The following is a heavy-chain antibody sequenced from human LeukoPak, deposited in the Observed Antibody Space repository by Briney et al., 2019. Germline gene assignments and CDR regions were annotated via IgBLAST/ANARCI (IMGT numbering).Heavy chain of an antibody. CDR2: INWNGGST. V-gene: IGHV3-20*04. Sequence: GGSLRLSCAASGFTFDDYGMGWVRQAPGKGLEWVSGINWNGGSTGYADSVKGRFTISRDNAKNSLYLQMNSLRTEDTALYYCAKEHTPYDYVWGSYRLYYFDYWGQGTLVTVSS. CDR1: GFTFDDYG. CDR3: AKEHTPYDYVWGSYRLYYFDY. J-gene: IGHJ4*02. D-gene: IGHD3-16*02.